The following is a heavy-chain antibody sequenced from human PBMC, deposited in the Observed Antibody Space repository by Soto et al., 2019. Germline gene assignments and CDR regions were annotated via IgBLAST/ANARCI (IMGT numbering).Heavy chain of an antibody. CDR3: ARVNPPRNIVVVPARGWFDP. Sequence: PGESLKTSCKGSGYSFTSYWIGWVRQMPGKGLEWMGIIYPGDSDTRYSPSFQGQVTISADKSISTAYLQWSSLKASDTAMYYCARVNPPRNIVVVPARGWFDPWGQGTLVTVSS. J-gene: IGHJ5*02. D-gene: IGHD2-2*01. CDR1: GYSFTSYW. CDR2: IYPGDSDT. V-gene: IGHV5-51*01.